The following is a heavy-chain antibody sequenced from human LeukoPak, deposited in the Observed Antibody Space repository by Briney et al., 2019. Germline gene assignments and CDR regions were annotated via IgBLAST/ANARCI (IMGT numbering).Heavy chain of an antibody. Sequence: SETLSLTCTVSGGSISGGYYWSWIRQPPGKGLEWIGYIYHSGSTFYNPSLKSRVTISVDTSKSQFSLKLNSVTAADSAVYYCARHVNWNQPLQRATNPPYWGQGTLVTVSS. J-gene: IGHJ4*02. CDR1: GGSISGGYY. V-gene: IGHV4-30-2*03. CDR2: IYHSGST. D-gene: IGHD1-1*01. CDR3: ARHVNWNQPLQRATNPPY.